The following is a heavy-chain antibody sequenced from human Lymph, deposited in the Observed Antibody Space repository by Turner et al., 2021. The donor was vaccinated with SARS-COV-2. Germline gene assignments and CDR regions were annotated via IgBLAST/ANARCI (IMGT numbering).Heavy chain of an antibody. CDR3: ARDQYYDSSGYYFFRASYFDL. V-gene: IGHV3-30-3*01. CDR2: ISYDGSNK. Sequence: QVHLVESGGGVVQPGRSLRLSGVASGFTPSTYAMHWVRQAPGKGLEWVAVISYDGSNKYYADSVKGRFTISRDTSKNTLYLQMNSLRAEDTAVYYCARDQYYDSSGYYFFRASYFDLWGRGTLVTVSS. J-gene: IGHJ2*01. CDR1: GFTPSTYA. D-gene: IGHD3-22*01.